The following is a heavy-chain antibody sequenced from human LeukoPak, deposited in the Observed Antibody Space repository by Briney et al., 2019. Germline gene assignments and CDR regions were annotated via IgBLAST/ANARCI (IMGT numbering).Heavy chain of an antibody. CDR2: INHSGST. CDR3: VRHDGRGGATMGAFDS. D-gene: IGHD4/OR15-4a*01. V-gene: IGHV4-34*01. Sequence: SETLSLTCAVYGGSFSGYYWSWIRQPPGKGLEWIGEINHSGSTNYNPPLKSRVTISVDTSKDQFTLQLNSVTAADTAVYYCVRHDGRGGATMGAFDSWGQGSLVTVSS. CDR1: GGSFSGYY. J-gene: IGHJ5*01.